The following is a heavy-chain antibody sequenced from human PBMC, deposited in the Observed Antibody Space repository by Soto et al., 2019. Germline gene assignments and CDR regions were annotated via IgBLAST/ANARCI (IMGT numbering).Heavy chain of an antibody. CDR1: GFSFTTYV. D-gene: IGHD1-26*01. Sequence: GGSLRLSCAASGFSFTTYVMHWVRQAPGKGLEWVAVISHDGSYKYYGDAVKGRFTISRDTSKNAVYLEMNSLRPEDTAVYYCAKGLLAIVGTTLPRDAFNIWGQGAMVTVS. J-gene: IGHJ3*02. CDR2: ISHDGSYK. V-gene: IGHV3-30*18. CDR3: AKGLLAIVGTTLPRDAFNI.